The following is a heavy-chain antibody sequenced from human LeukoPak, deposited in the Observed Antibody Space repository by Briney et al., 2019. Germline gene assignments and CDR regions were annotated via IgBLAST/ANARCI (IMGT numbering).Heavy chain of an antibody. Sequence: PSETLSLTCTVSGGSISSYYWSWIRQPPGKGLEWIGYIYTSGSTNYNPSLKSRVTISVDTSKNQFSLKLSSVTAADTAVYYCARRVGGLYYMDVWGKGTTVTVSS. CDR2: IYTSGST. CDR1: GGSISSYY. J-gene: IGHJ6*03. V-gene: IGHV4-4*09. CDR3: ARRVGGLYYMDV. D-gene: IGHD2-15*01.